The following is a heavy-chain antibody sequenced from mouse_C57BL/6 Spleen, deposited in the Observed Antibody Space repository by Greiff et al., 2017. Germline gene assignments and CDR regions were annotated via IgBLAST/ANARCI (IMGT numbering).Heavy chain of an antibody. CDR1: GSPFPTSG. D-gene: IGHD2-2*01. J-gene: IGHJ4*01. CDR2: FHPSDSET. CDR3: AIWGYDDGYAMDY. Sequence: VKLHHPGPELLKLGPSVKLSSKPSGSPFPTSGMNWGKQRPGQALEWIGRFHPSDSETNSNQKFKGKATLTVDKSSSTAYMQLSSLTSEDSAVYYCAIWGYDDGYAMDYWGQGTSVTVSS. V-gene: IGHV1-74*01.